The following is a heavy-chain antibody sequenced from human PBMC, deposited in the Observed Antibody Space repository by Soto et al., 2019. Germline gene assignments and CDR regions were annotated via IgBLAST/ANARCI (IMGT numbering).Heavy chain of an antibody. V-gene: IGHV4-39*01. J-gene: IGHJ5*02. CDR3: ARPGGIVATPEGNWFDP. CDR1: GGSISSSSYY. Sequence: SDTLSLTLTGSGGSISSSSYYWVLKSHPPWKGLEWIGSIHYSGSTYYNPSLKSRVTISVDTSKNQFSLKLSSVTAADTAVYYCARPGGIVATPEGNWFDPWGQGTLVTVSS. D-gene: IGHD5-12*01. CDR2: IHYSGST.